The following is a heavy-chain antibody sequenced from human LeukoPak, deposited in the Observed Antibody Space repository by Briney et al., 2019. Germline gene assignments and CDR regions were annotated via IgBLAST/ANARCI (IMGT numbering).Heavy chain of an antibody. Sequence: GGSLRLSGAASGFAFSSYWMSWVRQAPGKGLEWVANIKQDGSEKYYVDSVKGRFTISRDNAKNSLYLQMNSLRAEDTAVYYCARSRVETSWSPNQDWGQGTLVTVSS. CDR3: ARSRVETSWSPNQD. D-gene: IGHD3-3*01. CDR1: GFAFSSYW. CDR2: IKQDGSEK. V-gene: IGHV3-7*01. J-gene: IGHJ4*02.